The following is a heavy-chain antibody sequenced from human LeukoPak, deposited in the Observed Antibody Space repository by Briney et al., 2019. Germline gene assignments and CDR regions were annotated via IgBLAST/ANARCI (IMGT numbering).Heavy chain of an antibody. D-gene: IGHD3-3*01. Sequence: GASVKVSCKASGYTFTGYYMYWVRQAPGQGLEWMGWINPKSGGTVYAQKFQGRVTMTRDTSSSTAYMELSRLRFDDTVVYYCARGPRITIFGVVMANDAFDIWGQGTMVTVSS. CDR3: ARGPRITIFGVVMANDAFDI. CDR2: INPKSGGT. CDR1: GYTFTGYY. J-gene: IGHJ3*02. V-gene: IGHV1-2*02.